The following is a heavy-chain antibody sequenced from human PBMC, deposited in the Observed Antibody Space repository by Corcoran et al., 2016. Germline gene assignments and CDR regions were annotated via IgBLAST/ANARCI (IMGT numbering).Heavy chain of an antibody. CDR2: ITGDGSDI. Sequence: EVQLVESGGGLVQPGGSLRLSCATSGFAFSTYWMHWVRQVPGKGLMWVSRITGDGSDITYADSVKGRFTISRDNAENTLYLQMDSLRAEDTAVYYCARGGGWSSGRFRAFGFWGQGTMVTVSS. D-gene: IGHD6-25*01. CDR3: ARGGGWSSGRFRAFGF. J-gene: IGHJ3*01. V-gene: IGHV3-74*03. CDR1: GFAFSTYW.